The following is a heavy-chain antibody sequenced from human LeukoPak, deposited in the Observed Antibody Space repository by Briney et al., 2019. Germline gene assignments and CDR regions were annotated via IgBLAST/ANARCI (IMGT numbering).Heavy chain of an antibody. CDR1: GFILSSYE. Sequence: GGSLRLSCVASGFILSSYEMNWVRQAPGKGLEWVSSISSSSSYIYYADSVKGRFTISRDNAKNSLYLQMNSLRAEDTAVYYCARDGLDCSGGSCYRTSFDYWGQGTLVTVSS. CDR2: ISSSSSYI. CDR3: ARDGLDCSGGSCYRTSFDY. D-gene: IGHD2-15*01. V-gene: IGHV3-21*01. J-gene: IGHJ4*02.